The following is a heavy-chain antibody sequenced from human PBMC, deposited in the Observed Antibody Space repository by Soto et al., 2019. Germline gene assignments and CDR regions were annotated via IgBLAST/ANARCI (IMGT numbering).Heavy chain of an antibody. J-gene: IGHJ6*02. CDR1: GFTFSLYS. V-gene: IGHV3-48*02. CDR2: ISRSSTGI. Sequence: EVQLVESGGGLVQPGGSLTLSCAASGFTFSLYSMSWVCQAPGKGLEWVSYISRSSTGIHYADSVEGRFTIYRDDATKSTHLQMNRVREGDTVVYYSARAVTSALEVWGQGIKVSISS. CDR3: ARAVTSALEV. D-gene: IGHD4-4*01.